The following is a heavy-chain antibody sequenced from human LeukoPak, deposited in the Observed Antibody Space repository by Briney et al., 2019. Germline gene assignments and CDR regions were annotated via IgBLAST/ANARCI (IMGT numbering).Heavy chain of an antibody. J-gene: IGHJ4*02. D-gene: IGHD6-6*01. CDR2: IYHSGST. V-gene: IGHV4-34*01. CDR1: GGSFSGYY. CDR3: ARCSSSSVRLIDY. Sequence: SETLSLTCAVYGGSFSGYYWSWIRQPPGKGLEWIGSIYHSGSTYYNPSLKSRVTISVDTSKNQFSLKLSSVTAADTAVYYCARCSSSSVRLIDYWGQGTLVTVSS.